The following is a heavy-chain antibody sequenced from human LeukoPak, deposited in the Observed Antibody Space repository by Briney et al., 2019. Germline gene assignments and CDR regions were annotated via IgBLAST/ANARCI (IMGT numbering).Heavy chain of an antibody. CDR3: ARGDAGMATGFNH. CDR2: IYPDDSDT. J-gene: IGHJ4*02. D-gene: IGHD1-14*01. CDR1: GFTFNNYW. V-gene: IGHV5-51*06. Sequence: GESLRISFQASGFTFNNYWIGWVRPQPGKGLEWMGIIYPDDSDTKYSPSFRGQVTFSADKTVNTAYLQWGSLEASDSGMYYCARGDAGMATGFNHWGQGTLVTVSS.